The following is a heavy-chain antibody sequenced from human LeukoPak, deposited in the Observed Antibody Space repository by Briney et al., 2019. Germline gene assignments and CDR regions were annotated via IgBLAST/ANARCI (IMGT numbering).Heavy chain of an antibody. Sequence: SETLSLTCTLSAGSISSYYWSWIRQPAGEVLEWIGRIYTSGSNNYNPSLKGRVTMSVAPPKTQFSLKLSCWTATDPAVFTFGGVPGSTANWYFDLWGRGTLVTVSS. V-gene: IGHV4-4*07. CDR2: IYTSGSN. CDR3: GGVPGSTANWYFDL. D-gene: IGHD5-18*01. J-gene: IGHJ2*01. CDR1: AGSISSYY.